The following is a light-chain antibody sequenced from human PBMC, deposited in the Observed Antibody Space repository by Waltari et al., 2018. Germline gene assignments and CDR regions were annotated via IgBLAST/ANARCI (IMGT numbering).Light chain of an antibody. CDR1: QTVSTN. V-gene: IGKV3-15*01. J-gene: IGKJ2*01. CDR2: GAS. CDR3: QQYNNWPYT. Sequence: DIVMTQSPATLSVSLGARATLSCRASQTVSTNLAWYQQKPGQAPRRLVYGASTRATGIPASFSGSGSGTEFTLTISSLQSEDFAVYYCQQYNNWPYTFGQGTKLEIK.